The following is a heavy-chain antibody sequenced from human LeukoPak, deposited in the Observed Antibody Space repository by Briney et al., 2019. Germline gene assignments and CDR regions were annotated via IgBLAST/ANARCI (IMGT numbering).Heavy chain of an antibody. CDR1: GFTFSTYW. Sequence: GGSLRLSCAASGFTFSTYWMTWVRQAPGKGLEWVANIKQDGSDKYYVDSVKGRFTISRDNAKNSLYLQMNSLRAEDTAVYYCARDLDGYSYGPYDYWGQGTLVTVSS. J-gene: IGHJ4*02. V-gene: IGHV3-7*01. CDR3: ARDLDGYSYGPYDY. CDR2: IKQDGSDK. D-gene: IGHD5-18*01.